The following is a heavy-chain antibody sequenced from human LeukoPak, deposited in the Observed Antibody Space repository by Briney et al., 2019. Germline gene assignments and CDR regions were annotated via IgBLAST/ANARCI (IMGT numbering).Heavy chain of an antibody. CDR3: ARDLDNWNDGGYAFDI. J-gene: IGHJ3*02. CDR1: GYTFTSYG. V-gene: IGHV1-18*01. D-gene: IGHD1-1*01. CDR2: ISAYNGNT. Sequence: ASVKVSCKASGYTFTSYGISWVRQAPGQGREWLGWISAYNGNTNYAQKLPGRVTMTTDTSTSTAYMELRSLRSDDTAVYYCARDLDNWNDGGYAFDIWGQGTMVTVSS.